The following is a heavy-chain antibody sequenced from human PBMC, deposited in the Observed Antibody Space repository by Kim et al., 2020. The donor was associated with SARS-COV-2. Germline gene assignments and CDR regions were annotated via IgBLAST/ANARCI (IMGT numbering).Heavy chain of an antibody. D-gene: IGHD6-19*01. V-gene: IGHV4-39*01. CDR3: ARHGAVTSFVFDP. J-gene: IGHJ5*02. Sequence: YHPSLKSRVTISVDASKNQFSLKLSSVTAADTAVYYCARHGAVTSFVFDPWGQGTLVTVSS.